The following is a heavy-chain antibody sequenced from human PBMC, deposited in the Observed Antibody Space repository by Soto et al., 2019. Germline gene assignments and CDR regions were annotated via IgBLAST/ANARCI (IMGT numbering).Heavy chain of an antibody. Sequence: SVKVSCKASGGTFSSYAISWVRQAPGQGLEWMGGIIPIFGTANYAQKFQGRVTITADESTSTAYMELSSLRSEDTAVYYCARGVAEDYVWGSYRSFNWFDPWGQGTLVTVSS. D-gene: IGHD3-16*02. V-gene: IGHV1-69*13. CDR2: IIPIFGTA. CDR3: ARGVAEDYVWGSYRSFNWFDP. CDR1: GGTFSSYA. J-gene: IGHJ5*02.